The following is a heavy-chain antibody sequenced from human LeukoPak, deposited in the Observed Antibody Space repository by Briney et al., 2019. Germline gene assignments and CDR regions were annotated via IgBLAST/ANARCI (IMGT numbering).Heavy chain of an antibody. Sequence: VASVKVSCKASGYTFTSYGISWVRQAPGQGLEWMGWISAYNGNTNNAQNLQGRVTMTTDTSTSTVYMELRSLRSDDTAVYYCARDEGYYDSSNEYWGQGTLVTVSS. CDR1: GYTFTSYG. D-gene: IGHD3-22*01. J-gene: IGHJ4*02. V-gene: IGHV1-18*01. CDR2: ISAYNGNT. CDR3: ARDEGYYDSSNEY.